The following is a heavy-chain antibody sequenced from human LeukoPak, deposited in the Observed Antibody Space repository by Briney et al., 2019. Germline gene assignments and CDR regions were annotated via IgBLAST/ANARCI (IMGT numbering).Heavy chain of an antibody. CDR3: ARARGYHSGCLDY. V-gene: IGHV3-23*01. Sequence: GGSLRLSCAASRFTSSSYAVNWGRQAAGKGLEWVSGISGSDENIHSAASVKGRFTISRDNSKNTLDLQMNSLRVEDTAIYYCARARGYHSGCLDYLGQGTLVPVSS. CDR2: ISGSDENI. CDR1: RFTSSSYA. D-gene: IGHD5-12*01. J-gene: IGHJ4*02.